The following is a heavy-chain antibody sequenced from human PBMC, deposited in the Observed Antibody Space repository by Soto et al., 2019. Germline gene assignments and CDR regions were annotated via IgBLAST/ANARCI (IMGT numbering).Heavy chain of an antibody. D-gene: IGHD2-15*01. J-gene: IGHJ5*02. V-gene: IGHV3-23*01. CDR3: AKGLEGYCSGGSCHAVGLRLAVFEP. Sequence: EVHLLESGGGLVQPGGSLRLSCAASGFTFNNYAMNWVRQAPGTGLEWVSTISGSAASIYYADSVKGRFTISRDNSKNTLYLQMNSLRVEDTAIYSCAKGLEGYCSGGSCHAVGLRLAVFEPWGQGTLVTVSS. CDR1: GFTFNNYA. CDR2: ISGSAASI.